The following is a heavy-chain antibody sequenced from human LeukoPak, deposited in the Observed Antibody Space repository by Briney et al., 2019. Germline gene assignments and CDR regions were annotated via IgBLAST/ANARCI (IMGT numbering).Heavy chain of an antibody. CDR1: GCTFSSYA. CDR3: AREGGITMVRGVKYNWFDS. Sequence: SVKVSFKATGCTFSSYAFSWVRQAPGQGLEWMGGIIPIFGTANYAQKFQGRVTITADESTSTAYMELSRLRSEDTAVYYCAREGGITMVRGVKYNWFDSWGQGTLVAVSS. V-gene: IGHV1-69*13. D-gene: IGHD3-10*01. J-gene: IGHJ5*01. CDR2: IIPIFGTA.